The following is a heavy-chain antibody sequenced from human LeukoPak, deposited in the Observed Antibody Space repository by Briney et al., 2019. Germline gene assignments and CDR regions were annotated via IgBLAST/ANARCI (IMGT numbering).Heavy chain of an antibody. CDR2: ISSSSSYI. D-gene: IGHD3-3*01. V-gene: IGHV3-21*01. CDR3: ARADLWSGYYRFDP. J-gene: IGHJ5*02. CDR1: GFTFSSYS. Sequence: GGSLRLSCAASGFTFSSYSMNWVRQAPGKGLEWVSSISSSSSYIYYADSVKGRFTISRDNAKNSLYLQMNSLRAEDTAVYYCARADLWSGYYRFDPWGQGTLVTVSS.